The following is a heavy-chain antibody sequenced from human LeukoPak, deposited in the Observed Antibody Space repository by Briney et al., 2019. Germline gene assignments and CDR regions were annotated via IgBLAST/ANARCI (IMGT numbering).Heavy chain of an antibody. J-gene: IGHJ4*02. CDR3: ASHGTSASDY. CDR1: GGSISNGAYH. V-gene: IGHV4-31*03. Sequence: PSQTLSLTCTVSGGSISNGAYHWSWIRQHPRKGLEWIGYIYDSGSAYYNPSLKSRLTISVDTTKNQFSLKLYSVTAADTSVYYWASHGTSASDYWGQGTLVTVSS. CDR2: IYDSGSA. D-gene: IGHD6-13*01.